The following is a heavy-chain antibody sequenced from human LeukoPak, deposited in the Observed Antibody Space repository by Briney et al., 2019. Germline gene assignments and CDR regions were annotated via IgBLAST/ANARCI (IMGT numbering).Heavy chain of an antibody. D-gene: IGHD3-10*01. Sequence: PSQTLSLTCTVSGGSISSGGYYWSWIRQHPGKGLEWIGYIYYSGSTYYNPSLKSRVTISVDTSKNQFSLKLSSVTAADTAVYYCARPFDYYGSGTSDYYFDHWGQGILVTVSS. CDR2: IYYSGST. V-gene: IGHV4-31*03. CDR1: GGSISSGGYY. CDR3: ARPFDYYGSGTSDYYFDH. J-gene: IGHJ4*02.